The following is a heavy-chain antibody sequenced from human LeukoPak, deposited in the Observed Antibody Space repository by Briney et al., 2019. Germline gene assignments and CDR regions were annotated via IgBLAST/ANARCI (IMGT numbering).Heavy chain of an antibody. Sequence: TGGSLRLSCAASGFTFDYYWMHWVRQAPGKGLMWVSRINTDGSNTHYADSVKGRFTISRDNAKNTLYLQMNSLRAEDTAVYYCARDYRHDYSNYPLRYFDYWGQGTLVTVSS. V-gene: IGHV3-74*01. D-gene: IGHD4-11*01. J-gene: IGHJ4*02. CDR3: ARDYRHDYSNYPLRYFDY. CDR2: INTDGSNT. CDR1: GFTFDYYW.